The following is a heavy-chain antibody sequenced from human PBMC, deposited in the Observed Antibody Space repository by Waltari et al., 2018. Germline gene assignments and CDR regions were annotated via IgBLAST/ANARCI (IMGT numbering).Heavy chain of an antibody. CDR3: AGDRAIGLFFDY. CDR2: VHHSGKT. J-gene: IGHJ4*02. CDR1: GDSISGNYW. D-gene: IGHD2-2*01. Sequence: QVQLQESGQGLVNPSGPLSLTCAVSGDSISGNYWWSWVRPSPEKGLEWTGQVHHSGKTHYNPSLQSRVTISVDKPKNQFSLTLNSVTAADTALYYCAGDRAIGLFFDYWGRGTLVSVSS. V-gene: IGHV4-4*02.